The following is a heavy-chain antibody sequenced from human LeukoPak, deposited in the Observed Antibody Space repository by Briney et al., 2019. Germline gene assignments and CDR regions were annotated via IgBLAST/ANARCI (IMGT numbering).Heavy chain of an antibody. CDR2: ISGSGGST. Sequence: HAGGSLRLSCAASGFTFSSYAMSWVRQAPGKGLEWVSAISGSGGSTYYADPVKGRFTISRDNSKNTLYLQMNSLRAEDTAVYYCAKDLTHYYDSSGPFWGQGTLVTVSS. CDR3: AKDLTHYYDSSGPF. CDR1: GFTFSSYA. V-gene: IGHV3-23*01. D-gene: IGHD3-22*01. J-gene: IGHJ4*02.